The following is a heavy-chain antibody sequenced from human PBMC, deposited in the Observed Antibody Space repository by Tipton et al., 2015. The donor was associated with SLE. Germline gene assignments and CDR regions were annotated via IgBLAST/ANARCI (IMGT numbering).Heavy chain of an antibody. CDR1: GGSLSSDSYF. CDR2: VFHSGRT. J-gene: IGHJ3*01. V-gene: IGHV4-39*07. CDR3: ARDISAGQLDRRRVLACGF. D-gene: IGHD6-6*01. Sequence: GLVKPSENRSLTCSVSGGSLSSDSYFWVWIRQPPGKGQEWIGSVFHSGRTYYNASLRSRVTMSVDTAKNQFSLKLTSVTAADTAVYYCARDISAGQLDRRRVLACGFWGQGTMVTVSS.